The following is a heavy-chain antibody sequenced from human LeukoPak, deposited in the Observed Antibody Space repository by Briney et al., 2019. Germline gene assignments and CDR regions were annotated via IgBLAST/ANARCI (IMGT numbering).Heavy chain of an antibody. CDR2: MYNSGST. J-gene: IGHJ4*02. V-gene: IGHV4-4*07. D-gene: IGHD2-8*01. CDR3: ARDNGGGDYFIDY. Sequence: SETLSLTCTVSGGSISSYYWIWLRQPAGRGLKWIGRMYNSGSTNYNPSLKSRVPISQDKSKTQFSLKLSSVTAADTAVYYGARDNGGGDYFIDYWGQGTLVTVSS. CDR1: GGSISSYY.